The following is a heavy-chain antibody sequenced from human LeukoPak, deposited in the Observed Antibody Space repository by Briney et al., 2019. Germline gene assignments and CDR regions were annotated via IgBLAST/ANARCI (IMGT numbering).Heavy chain of an antibody. J-gene: IGHJ5*02. CDR1: GDSISSGTYY. Sequence: PSETLSLTCTVSGDSISSGTYYWSWIRQHPGKAPEWIGNIYYSGGTYYNPSLKSRVTMSVDTSKNQFSLKLKAVTAADTAIYYCARDRGEYRSHYGWFDPWGQGTLVTVSS. V-gene: IGHV4-31*03. D-gene: IGHD3-10*01. CDR3: ARDRGEYRSHYGWFDP. CDR2: IYYSGGT.